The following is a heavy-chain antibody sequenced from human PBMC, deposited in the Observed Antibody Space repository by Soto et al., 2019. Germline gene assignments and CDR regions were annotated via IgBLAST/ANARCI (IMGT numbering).Heavy chain of an antibody. CDR3: ARQWELLTVAFDY. J-gene: IGHJ4*02. D-gene: IGHD1-26*01. CDR2: IYYSGST. CDR1: GGSVSSGSYY. V-gene: IGHV4-61*01. Sequence: TLSLTCTGSGGSVSSGSYYWSWIRQPPGKGLEWIGYIYYSGSTNYNPSLKSRVTISVDTSKNQFSLKLSSVTAADTAVYYCARQWELLTVAFDYWGQGTLVTVS.